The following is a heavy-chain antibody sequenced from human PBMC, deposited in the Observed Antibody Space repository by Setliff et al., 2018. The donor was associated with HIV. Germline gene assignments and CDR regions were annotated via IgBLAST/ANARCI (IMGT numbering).Heavy chain of an antibody. Sequence: ASVKVSCKASGYTFTSYGISWVRQAPGQGLEWMGWINIYTGDRTYADNFQYRVTMTADTSTSTVYMELRHLRSDDTAVYYCARDSSASRTPPLHWGQGTLVTVSS. J-gene: IGHJ4*02. V-gene: IGHV1-18*01. CDR3: ARDSSASRTPPLH. D-gene: IGHD2-15*01. CDR2: INIYTGDR. CDR1: GYTFTSYG.